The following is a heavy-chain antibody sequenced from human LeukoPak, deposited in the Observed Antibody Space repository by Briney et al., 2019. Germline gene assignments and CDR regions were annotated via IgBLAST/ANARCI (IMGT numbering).Heavy chain of an antibody. CDR1: GFIFTNFA. CDR2: ISANGGST. V-gene: IGHV3-23*01. CDR3: AKLLTGRPSGYMDV. D-gene: IGHD6-6*01. Sequence: AGGSLRPSCAASGFIFTNFAMSWVRQAPGKGLEWVAGISANGGSTSYADSVKGRFNISRDNSKKTVDLQMNNLRAEDTAVYYCAKLLTGRPSGYMDVWGKGTTVSVSS. J-gene: IGHJ6*03.